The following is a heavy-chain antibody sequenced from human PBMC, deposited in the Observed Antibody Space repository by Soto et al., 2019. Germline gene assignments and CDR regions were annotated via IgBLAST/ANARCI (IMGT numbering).Heavy chain of an antibody. V-gene: IGHV4-39*02. CDR1: GGSISSPNHY. CDR2: IHHSGTT. Sequence: PSETLSLTCTVSGGSISSPNHYWGWIRQPPGQRLEWIASIHHSGTTYYNPSLKSRVTISVDTSKNQFSLNLNSVTAADTAVYYCSRDYSEHRVDYWGQGTLVTVSS. CDR3: SRDYSEHRVDY. D-gene: IGHD4-4*01. J-gene: IGHJ4*02.